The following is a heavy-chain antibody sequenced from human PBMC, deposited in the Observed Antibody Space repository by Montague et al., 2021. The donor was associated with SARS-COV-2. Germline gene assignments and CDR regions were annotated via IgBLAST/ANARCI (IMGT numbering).Heavy chain of an antibody. CDR1: GFSLSTSGMC. CDR3: ARTHYDILAGYYIAFDY. J-gene: IGHJ4*02. Sequence: PALVKPTQTLTPTCTFSGFSLSTSGMCVSWIRQPPGKALEWLAHIDWDDDKYYSTSLKTRLTISKDTPKIQVVLTMTNMDPVDTATYYCARTHYDILAGYYIAFDYWGQGTLVTVSS. CDR2: IDWDDDK. D-gene: IGHD3-9*01. V-gene: IGHV2-70*01.